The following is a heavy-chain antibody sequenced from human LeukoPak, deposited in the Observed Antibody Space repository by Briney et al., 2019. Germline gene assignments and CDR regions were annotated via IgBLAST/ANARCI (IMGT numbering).Heavy chain of an antibody. V-gene: IGHV3-48*03. CDR2: INSSGSTI. J-gene: IGHJ4*02. CDR3: ARQVAGLDN. CDR1: GFTFSSYE. Sequence: SGASLRLSCAASGFTFSSYEMNWVRQAPGKGPEWVTYINSSGSTIYFADSVKGRFAISRDNATNSLYLQMNSLRAEDTAVYYCARQVAGLDNWGQGTLVTVSS. D-gene: IGHD6-19*01.